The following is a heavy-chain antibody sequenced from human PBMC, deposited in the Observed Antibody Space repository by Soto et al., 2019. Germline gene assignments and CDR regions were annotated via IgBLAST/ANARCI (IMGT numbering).Heavy chain of an antibody. Sequence: EVQLVEPGGGSVQPGGSLRLSCVASGITFTNYWMHWVRQVPGKGLVWVARVDSDGRGTSYADFVKGRFTISRDNAKNTLYLHMNGLRVEDTAMYYCGTVFEHWGQGIPVTVSS. J-gene: IGHJ4*02. CDR2: VDSDGRGT. CDR1: GITFTNYW. CDR3: GTVFEH. V-gene: IGHV3-74*01.